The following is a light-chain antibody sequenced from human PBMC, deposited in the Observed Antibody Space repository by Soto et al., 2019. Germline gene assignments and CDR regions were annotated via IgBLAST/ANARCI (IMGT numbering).Light chain of an antibody. Sequence: DIQMTQSPSSLSASVGDRVTITCQASQDISNYLNWYQQKPGKAPELLIYDASNLETGVPSRFSGSFSGTNFTFTISSLQPEDVATYFCQQYDNLPMYTFGQGTKVDI. CDR1: QDISNY. V-gene: IGKV1-33*01. CDR2: DAS. CDR3: QQYDNLPMYT. J-gene: IGKJ2*01.